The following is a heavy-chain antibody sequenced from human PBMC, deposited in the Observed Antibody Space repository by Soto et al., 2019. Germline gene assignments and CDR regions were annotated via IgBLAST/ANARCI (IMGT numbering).Heavy chain of an antibody. Sequence: QVQLVQSGAEVKKPGSSVKVSCKASGGTFSSYAISWVRQAPGQGLEWMGGIIPIFGTANYAQKFQGRVTVPADDSTSTAYMGLSSLRSEDTAVYYCARELRRGYSGYGQGYWGQGTLVTVSS. CDR1: GGTFSSYA. CDR3: ARELRRGYSGYGQGY. D-gene: IGHD5-12*01. CDR2: IIPIFGTA. V-gene: IGHV1-69*12. J-gene: IGHJ4*02.